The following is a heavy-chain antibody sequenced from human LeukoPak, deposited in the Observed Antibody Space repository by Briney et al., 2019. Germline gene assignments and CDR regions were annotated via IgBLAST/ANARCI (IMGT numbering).Heavy chain of an antibody. CDR2: IRYDGSNE. CDR3: AKIEGKYQLANIPDS. Sequence: GGPLRLSCAASGFTFSDYGMHWVRQPPGKGLEWVAFIRYDGSNEYYAESVKGRFTISRDNSKNTLYLQMNSLRVEDTAAYYCAKIEGKYQLANIPDSWGQGTLVTVSS. V-gene: IGHV3-30*02. CDR1: GFTFSDYG. D-gene: IGHD2-2*01. J-gene: IGHJ4*02.